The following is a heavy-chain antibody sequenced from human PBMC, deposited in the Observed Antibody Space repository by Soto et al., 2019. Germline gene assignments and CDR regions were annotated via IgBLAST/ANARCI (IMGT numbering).Heavy chain of an antibody. D-gene: IGHD5-12*01. Sequence: QVQLQEAGPGLVKPSQTLSLTCTVSCGSISSGGDYWSWIRQHPGKGLEWIGYSYYSGSTYYNPSLKSRVSISVDTYKHQFSLKLSSVTAADTAVYYCERDRPVWGSGSLGDYYGMDVWGQGTTVTVSS. V-gene: IGHV4-31*03. CDR1: CGSISSGGDY. CDR3: ERDRPVWGSGSLGDYYGMDV. CDR2: SYYSGST. J-gene: IGHJ6*02.